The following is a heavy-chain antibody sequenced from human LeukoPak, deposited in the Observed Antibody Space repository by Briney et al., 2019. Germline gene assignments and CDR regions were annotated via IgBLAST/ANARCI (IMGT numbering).Heavy chain of an antibody. CDR2: IYTSGST. Sequence: SQTLSLTCTVSGGSTSSGSYYWSWIRQPAGKGLEWIGRIYTSGSTNYNPSLKSRVTISVDTSKNQFSLKLSSVTAADTAVYYCARARRHQLGSGSYAGGATFDYWGQGTLVTVSS. V-gene: IGHV4-61*02. CDR3: ARARRHQLGSGSYAGGATFDY. CDR1: GGSTSSGSYY. D-gene: IGHD1-26*01. J-gene: IGHJ4*02.